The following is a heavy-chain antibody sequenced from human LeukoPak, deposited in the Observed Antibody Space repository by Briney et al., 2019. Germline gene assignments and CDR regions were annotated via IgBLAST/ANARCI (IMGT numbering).Heavy chain of an antibody. J-gene: IGHJ3*02. CDR2: ISAYNGNT. CDR1: GYTFTSYG. Sequence: VSVKVSCKASGYTFTSYGISWVRQAPGQGLEWMGWISAYNGNTNYAQKLQGRVTMTTDTSTSTAYMELRSLRSDDTAVYYCARDSVYSSSSDAFDIWGQGTMVTVSS. D-gene: IGHD6-6*01. V-gene: IGHV1-18*01. CDR3: ARDSVYSSSSDAFDI.